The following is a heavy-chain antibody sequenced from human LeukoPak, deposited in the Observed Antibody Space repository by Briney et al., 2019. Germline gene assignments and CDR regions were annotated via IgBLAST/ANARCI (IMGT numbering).Heavy chain of an antibody. CDR2: INPNSGDT. CDR1: GYTFSDYY. Sequence: ASVKVSCKTSGYTFSDYYIHWIRQAPGQGLEWVGWINPNSGDTDYAQKFQGRVTVTRDTSISTAYMELGRLRSDDTAVYYCARSRGIAGEWDAFDTWGQGTMVTVSS. D-gene: IGHD6-13*01. CDR3: ARSRGIAGEWDAFDT. J-gene: IGHJ3*02. V-gene: IGHV1-2*02.